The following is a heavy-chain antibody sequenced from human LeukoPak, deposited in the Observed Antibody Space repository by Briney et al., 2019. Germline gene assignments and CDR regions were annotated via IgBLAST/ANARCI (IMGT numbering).Heavy chain of an antibody. CDR3: ARQVVAVAGTGYFDY. J-gene: IGHJ4*02. D-gene: IGHD6-19*01. CDR2: IYYSGST. V-gene: IGHV4-59*08. CDR1: GGSLTGYY. Sequence: PSETLSLTCEVSGGSLTGYYWSWIRQPPGKGLEWIGYIYYSGSTNYNPSLKSRGTISVDTSKNQFSLKLNSVTAADTAVYFCARQVVAVAGTGYFDYWGQGTLVTVSS.